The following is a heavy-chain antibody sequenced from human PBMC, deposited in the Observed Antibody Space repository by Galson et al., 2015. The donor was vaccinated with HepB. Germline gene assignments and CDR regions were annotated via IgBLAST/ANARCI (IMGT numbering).Heavy chain of an antibody. Sequence: ETLSLTCTVSGDSISNYYWSWIRQPPVKGLEWIAYIHHSGSINYTPSLRSRVTISLDTSKNQISLTLNSVTAPDTAVYYCAVVSYDAFDVWGQGTMVTVSS. CDR3: AVVSYDAFDV. V-gene: IGHV4-59*01. J-gene: IGHJ3*01. D-gene: IGHD5/OR15-5a*01. CDR1: GDSISNYY. CDR2: IHHSGSI.